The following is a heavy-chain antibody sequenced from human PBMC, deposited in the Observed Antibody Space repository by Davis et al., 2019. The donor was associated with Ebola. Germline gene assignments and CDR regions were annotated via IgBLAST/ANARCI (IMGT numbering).Heavy chain of an antibody. D-gene: IGHD1-7*01. J-gene: IGHJ2*01. Sequence: GGSLRLSCAASGFTFSNHWMHWVRQAPGEGLEWVSGINWSGGTTGYADSVKGRFTISRDNAKNSLILQINSLRAEDTAFYHCARDGGVRWNYVQYFDLWGRGTLVTVSP. CDR1: GFTFSNHW. CDR2: INWSGGTT. CDR3: ARDGGVRWNYVQYFDL. V-gene: IGHV3-20*01.